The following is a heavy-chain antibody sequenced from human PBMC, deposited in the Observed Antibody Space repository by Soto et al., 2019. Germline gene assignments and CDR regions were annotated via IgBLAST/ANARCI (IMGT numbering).Heavy chain of an antibody. CDR2: IHYGGSA. V-gene: IGHV4-39*01. J-gene: IGHJ5*02. Sequence: PSETLSLTCTVSGGSISRSSTYWGWIRQPPGRGLEWIGSIHYGGSAYYNPSLKSRVTKSLDTSKNQFSLNLSSVTAADTALYYCARHRCSSTSCEMDPWGQGTLVTVSS. CDR3: ARHRCSSTSCEMDP. CDR1: GGSISRSSTY. D-gene: IGHD2-2*01.